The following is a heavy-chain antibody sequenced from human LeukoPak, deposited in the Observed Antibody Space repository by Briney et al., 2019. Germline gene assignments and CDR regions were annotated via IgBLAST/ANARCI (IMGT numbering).Heavy chain of an antibody. CDR3: ARDGWRMDV. CDR2: INPNSGGT. D-gene: IGHD2-15*01. Sequence: ASVKVSCKASRYTFTGYYMHWVRQAPGQGLEWMGWINPNSGGTNYAQKFQGWVTMTRDTSICTAYMELSSLRSEDTAVYYCARDGWRMDVWGQGTTVTVSS. J-gene: IGHJ6*02. CDR1: RYTFTGYY. V-gene: IGHV1-2*04.